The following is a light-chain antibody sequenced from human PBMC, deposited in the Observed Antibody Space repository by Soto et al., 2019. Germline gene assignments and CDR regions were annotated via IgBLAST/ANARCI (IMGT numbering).Light chain of an antibody. V-gene: IGKV2D-29*01. CDR2: EVS. Sequence: DIVLTQTPLSLSVTPGQPASISCKSSQSLVYSDGKTYFYWYLQKPGQPPQLLIYEVSKRFSGVPVRFSGSGSGADFTLRISRVEAEDVGVYYCMHTVKAPWTFGQGTKVEIK. CDR1: QSLVYSDGKTY. CDR3: MHTVKAPWT. J-gene: IGKJ1*01.